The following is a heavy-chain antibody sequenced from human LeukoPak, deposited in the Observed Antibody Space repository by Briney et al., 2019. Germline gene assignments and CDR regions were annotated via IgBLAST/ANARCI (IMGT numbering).Heavy chain of an antibody. V-gene: IGHV4-34*01. CDR1: GGSFGGYY. CDR3: ARKELRFLEWLLYSPNWFDP. Sequence: PSETLSLTCAVYGGSFGGYYWSWIRQPPGKGLEWIGEINHSGSTNYNPSLKSRVTISVDTSKNQFSLKLSSVTAADTAVYYCARKELRFLEWLLYSPNWFDPWGQGTLVTVSS. CDR2: INHSGST. J-gene: IGHJ5*02. D-gene: IGHD3-3*01.